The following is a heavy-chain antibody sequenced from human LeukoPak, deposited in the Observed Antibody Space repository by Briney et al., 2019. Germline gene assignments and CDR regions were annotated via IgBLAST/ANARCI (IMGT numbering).Heavy chain of an antibody. J-gene: IGHJ6*02. CDR2: ISYDGSNK. Sequence: GRSLRLSCAASGFTFGSYGMHWVRQAPGKGLEWVAVISYDGSNKYYADSVKGRFTISRDNSKNTLYLQMNSLRAEDTAVYYCAKRQWWGMDVWGQGTTVTVSS. CDR1: GFTFGSYG. V-gene: IGHV3-30*18. CDR3: AKRQWWGMDV. D-gene: IGHD2-15*01.